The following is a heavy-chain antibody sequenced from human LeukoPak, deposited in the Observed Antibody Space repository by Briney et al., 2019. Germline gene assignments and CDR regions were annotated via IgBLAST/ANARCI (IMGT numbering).Heavy chain of an antibody. D-gene: IGHD6-19*01. CDR1: GYTFTGYY. CDR2: TNPNSGGT. CDR3: ARDSKFFGYSSGWYDY. Sequence: ASVKVSCKASGYTFTGYYMHWVRQAPGQGLEWMGWTNPNSGGTNYAQKFQGRVTMTRDTSISTAYMELSRLRSDDTAVYYCARDSKFFGYSSGWYDYWGQGTLVTVSS. V-gene: IGHV1-2*02. J-gene: IGHJ4*02.